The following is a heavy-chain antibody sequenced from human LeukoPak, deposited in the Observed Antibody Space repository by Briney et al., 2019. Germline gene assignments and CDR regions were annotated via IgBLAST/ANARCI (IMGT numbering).Heavy chain of an antibody. D-gene: IGHD5-18*01. V-gene: IGHV4-38-2*01. J-gene: IGHJ5*02. CDR2: IFHSGST. Sequence: PSETLSLTCVVSGDSITSGYYWAWIRQPPGKGLEGTGSIFHSGSTYRNPSLRSRVTISLNTSKNQISLLLSSMTAADTAVYYCVRSSSVDTALVGVHWFDPWGRGTLVTVSS. CDR3: VRSSSVDTALVGVHWFDP. CDR1: GDSITSGYY.